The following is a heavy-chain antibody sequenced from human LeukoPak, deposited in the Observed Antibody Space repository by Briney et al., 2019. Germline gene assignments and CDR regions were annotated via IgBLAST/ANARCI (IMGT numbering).Heavy chain of an antibody. CDR1: GFTFSSYA. CDR3: ARDRSGTEHFDY. J-gene: IGHJ4*02. CDR2: ISYDGSNK. D-gene: IGHD6-13*01. V-gene: IGHV3-30*04. Sequence: GGSLRLTCAASGFTFSSYAMHWVRQAPGKGLEWVAVISYDGSNKYYADSVKGRFTISRDNSKNTLYLQMNSLRAEDTAVYYCARDRSGTEHFDYWGQGTLVTVSS.